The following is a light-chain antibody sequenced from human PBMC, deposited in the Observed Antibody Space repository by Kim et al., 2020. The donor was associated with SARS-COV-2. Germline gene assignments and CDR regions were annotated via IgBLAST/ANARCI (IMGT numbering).Light chain of an antibody. J-gene: IGKJ2*01. Sequence: EIVLTQSPGTLSLSPGQRATLSCRASQSVNSNYFGWYQQKPGQAPRLLIYGASRRAPGIPDRFSGSGSETDVTLTISRLEPEDFAVYYCQQYSGSSYTFGLGTKLEI. CDR1: QSVNSNY. CDR3: QQYSGSSYT. CDR2: GAS. V-gene: IGKV3-20*01.